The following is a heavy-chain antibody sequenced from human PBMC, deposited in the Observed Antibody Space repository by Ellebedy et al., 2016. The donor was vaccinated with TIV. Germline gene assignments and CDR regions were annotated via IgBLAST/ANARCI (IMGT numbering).Heavy chain of an antibody. CDR3: PRDPYNWNGPFDY. Sequence: PGGSLRLSCAASGFTFSSSWVHWVRQVPGKGLVWVARINGDGSNIGYADSVKGRFTISRDNAQSTLYLQMNSLRAEDTAVYYCPRDPYNWNGPFDYWGQGTLVTVSS. D-gene: IGHD1-20*01. CDR1: GFTFSSSW. V-gene: IGHV3-74*01. J-gene: IGHJ4*02. CDR2: INGDGSNI.